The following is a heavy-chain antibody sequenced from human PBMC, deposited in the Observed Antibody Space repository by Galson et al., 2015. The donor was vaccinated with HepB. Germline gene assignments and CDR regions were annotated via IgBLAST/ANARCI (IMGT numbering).Heavy chain of an antibody. CDR1: EFSFSSYS. CDR2: ISSSSSTK. CDR3: ATYCSTSSCYGRGHY. V-gene: IGHV3-48*02. Sequence: SLRLSCAVSEFSFSSYSMNWVRQAPGKGLEWVSYISSSSSTKYYADSVRGRFTISRDNAKNSLYLQMNSLRDEDTAVYYCATYCSTSSCYGRGHYWGQGTLVTVSA. D-gene: IGHD3-22*01. J-gene: IGHJ4*02.